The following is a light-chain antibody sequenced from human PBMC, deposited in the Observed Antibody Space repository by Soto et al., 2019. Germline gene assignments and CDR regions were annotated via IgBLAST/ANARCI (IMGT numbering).Light chain of an antibody. CDR1: SSDVGGYNY. J-gene: IGLJ1*01. Sequence: QSVLTQPASVSGSPGQSITISCTGTSSDVGGYNYVCWYQHHPGKAPKLIISEVSNRPSGVSDHFSGSKSGNTASLTISGLQPEDEADYYRTSFTSSTTYGFGIGTKVTVL. V-gene: IGLV2-14*01. CDR2: EVS. CDR3: TSFTSSTTYG.